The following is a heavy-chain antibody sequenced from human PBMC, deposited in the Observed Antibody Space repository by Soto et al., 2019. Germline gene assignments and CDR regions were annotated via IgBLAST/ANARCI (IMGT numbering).Heavy chain of an antibody. CDR3: ARELSIAAAGGGGWFDP. D-gene: IGHD6-13*01. CDR1: SGSISSSNW. V-gene: IGHV4-4*02. Sequence: SETMSLTCAVSSGSISSSNWWSWVRQPPGKGLEWIGEIYHSGSTNYNPSLKSRVTISVDKSKNQFSLKLSSVTAADTAVYYCARELSIAAAGGGGWFDPWGQGTLVTVSS. CDR2: IYHSGST. J-gene: IGHJ5*02.